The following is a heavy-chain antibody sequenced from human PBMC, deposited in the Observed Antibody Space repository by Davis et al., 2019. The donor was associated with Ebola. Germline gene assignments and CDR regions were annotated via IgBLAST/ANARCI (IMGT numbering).Heavy chain of an antibody. CDR2: ISSSGSTI. V-gene: IGHV3-48*03. CDR1: GFTFSSYE. CDR3: ARVGSVGEVAALDV. J-gene: IGHJ6*02. Sequence: GESLKIPCAASGFTFSSYEMNWVRQAPGKGLEWVSYISSSGSTIYYADSVKGRFTISRDNAKNSLYLQMKRLRAEDTAVYYCARVGSVGEVAALDVWGQGTTVTVSS. D-gene: IGHD2-15*01.